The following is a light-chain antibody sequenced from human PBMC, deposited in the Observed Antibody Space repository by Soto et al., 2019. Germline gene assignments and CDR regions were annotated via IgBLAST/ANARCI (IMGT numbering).Light chain of an antibody. Sequence: QSVLTQPPSASGSPGQSVTISCTGTSSDVGGYNYVSWYQQHPGKAPKLMIYEVSERPSGVPDRFSGSKSSNTASLTVSGLQAEDEAEYYCSSYAGSNNVVFGTGTKLTVL. CDR3: SSYAGSNNVV. J-gene: IGLJ1*01. CDR1: SSDVGGYNY. CDR2: EVS. V-gene: IGLV2-8*01.